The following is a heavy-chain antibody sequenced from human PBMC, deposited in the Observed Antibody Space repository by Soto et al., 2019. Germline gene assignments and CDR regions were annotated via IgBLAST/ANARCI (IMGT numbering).Heavy chain of an antibody. CDR1: GFTFSDYY. CDR2: ISSSSSYT. J-gene: IGHJ4*01. CDR3: SREGVDPAVLDF. D-gene: IGHD3-3*01. Sequence: GGSLRLSCAASGFTFSDYYMSWIRQAPGKGLEWVSYISSSSSYTNYADSVKGRFTISRDNAKNSLYLQMNSLRAEDTAVYYCSREGVDPAVLDFWAQGTVVPVSA. V-gene: IGHV3-11*05.